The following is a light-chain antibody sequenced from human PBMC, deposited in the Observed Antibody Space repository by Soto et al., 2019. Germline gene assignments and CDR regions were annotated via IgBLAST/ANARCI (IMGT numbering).Light chain of an antibody. V-gene: IGKV3-20*01. CDR1: QSVSSSY. Sequence: EIVLTQSPGTLSLSPGERATLSCRASQSVSSSYLAWYQQKPGQAPRLLIYGASSRATGIPDRFSGSGSETDFTLTISRLEPEDFAVDYCQQYGSSPPWRFGQGTKVEIK. J-gene: IGKJ1*01. CDR2: GAS. CDR3: QQYGSSPPWR.